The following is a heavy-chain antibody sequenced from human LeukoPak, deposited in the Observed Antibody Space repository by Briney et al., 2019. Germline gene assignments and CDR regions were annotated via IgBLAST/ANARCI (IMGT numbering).Heavy chain of an antibody. CDR3: AKDSYYYDSSGYYYIDY. D-gene: IGHD3-22*01. V-gene: IGHV3-30*18. CDR1: GFTFSSYG. Sequence: GGSLRLSCAASGFTFSSYGMHWVRQAPGKGLEWVAVISYDGSNKYYADSVKGRFTISRDNSKNTLYLQMNSLRAEDTAVYYCAKDSYYYDSSGYYYIDYWGQGTLVTVSS. J-gene: IGHJ4*02. CDR2: ISYDGSNK.